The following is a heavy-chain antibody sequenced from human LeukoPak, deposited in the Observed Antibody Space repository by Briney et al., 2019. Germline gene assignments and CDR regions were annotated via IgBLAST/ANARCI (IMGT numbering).Heavy chain of an antibody. CDR3: AKDKARGLGEYDMDV. D-gene: IGHD3-16*01. J-gene: IGHJ6*02. CDR2: IWYDGSNK. CDR1: GFTFSSYG. Sequence: GGSLRLSCAASGFTFSSYGMHWVRQAPGEGLEWVAVIWYDGSNKYYADSVKGRFTISRDNSKNTLYLQMNSLRAEDTAVYYCAKDKARGLGEYDMDVWGQGTTVTVSS. V-gene: IGHV3-33*06.